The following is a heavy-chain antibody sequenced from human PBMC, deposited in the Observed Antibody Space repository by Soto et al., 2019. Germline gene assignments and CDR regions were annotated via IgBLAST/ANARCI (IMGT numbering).Heavy chain of an antibody. CDR1: VGSISSYY. J-gene: IGHJ6*01. CDR3: ARDMGYCSSTSCYTGTYYYYYGMDV. CDR2: IYYSGST. D-gene: IGHD2-2*02. V-gene: IGHV4-59*01. Sequence: PSETLSLTCTFSVGSISSYYWSWMRQPPGKGLEWLAYIYYSGSTNYNPSLKSRVTISVDTSKNQFSLKLSSVTAADTAVYYCARDMGYCSSTSCYTGTYYYYYGMDVWGQGTTVTVSS.